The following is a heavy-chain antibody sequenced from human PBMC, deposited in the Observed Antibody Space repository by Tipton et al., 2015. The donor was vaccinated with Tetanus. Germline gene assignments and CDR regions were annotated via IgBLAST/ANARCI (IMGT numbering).Heavy chain of an antibody. CDR1: EFTFNSSG. CDR2: IWHDGTKT. CDR3: ARVATVTFWNAFDI. Sequence: RSLRLSCAASEFTFNSSGFHWVRQAPGKGLEWVALIWHDGTKTYYTDSVKGRFTISRDNSKNTLFLQMNNLRAEDTAVYYCARVATVTFWNAFDIWGQGTMVAVSS. V-gene: IGHV3-33*01. J-gene: IGHJ3*02. D-gene: IGHD4-17*01.